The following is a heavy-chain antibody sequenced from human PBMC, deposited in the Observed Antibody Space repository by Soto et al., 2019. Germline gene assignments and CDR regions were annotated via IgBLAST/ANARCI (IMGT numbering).Heavy chain of an antibody. J-gene: IGHJ1*01. V-gene: IGHV3-48*02. CDR2: ISSSSSTI. D-gene: IGHD6-13*01. CDR3: ARDFVGYSSSWQTTN. Sequence: GGSLRLSCAASGFTFSSYSMNWARQAPGQGLEWVSYISSSSSTIYYADSVKGRFTISRDNAKNSLYLQMNSLRDEDTAVYYCARDFVGYSSSWQTTNWGQGTLVTVSS. CDR1: GFTFSSYS.